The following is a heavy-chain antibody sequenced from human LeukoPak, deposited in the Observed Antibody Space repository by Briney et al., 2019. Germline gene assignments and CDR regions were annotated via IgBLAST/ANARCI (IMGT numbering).Heavy chain of an antibody. V-gene: IGHV3-48*04. D-gene: IGHD2-8*01. J-gene: IGHJ4*02. CDR1: GITFSSYS. CDR3: ARDRYAVY. CDR2: ITTSGTI. Sequence: GGSLRLSCAASGITFSSYSMNWVRQAPGKGLEWVSYITTSGTIYYADSVKGRFTISRDNAKNSLYLQMNSLRAEDTAVYYCARDRYAVYWGQGTLVTVSS.